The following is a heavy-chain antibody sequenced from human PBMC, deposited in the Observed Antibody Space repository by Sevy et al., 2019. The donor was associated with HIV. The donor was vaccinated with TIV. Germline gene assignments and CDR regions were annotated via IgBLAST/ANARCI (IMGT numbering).Heavy chain of an antibody. CDR2: ISYSGSST. CDR1: GFMFSSYE. Sequence: GGSLRLSCTASGFMFSSYEMNWVRQAPGKGLEWISYISYSGSSTYYSDSVKGRFTISRDTAKNSLYLQMNSLRAEDTAVYYCVRDLPPSATTVAHFDYWGQGTLVTVSS. D-gene: IGHD4-17*01. V-gene: IGHV3-48*03. J-gene: IGHJ4*02. CDR3: VRDLPPSATTVAHFDY.